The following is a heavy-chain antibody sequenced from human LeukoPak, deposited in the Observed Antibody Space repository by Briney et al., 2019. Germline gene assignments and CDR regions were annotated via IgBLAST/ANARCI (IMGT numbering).Heavy chain of an antibody. V-gene: IGHV3-30-3*01. CDR3: ARGASSRDDIAAAGTGSQFDY. J-gene: IGHJ4*02. CDR2: ISYDGSNK. CDR1: GFTFSSYA. D-gene: IGHD6-13*01. Sequence: PGGSLRLSCAASGFTFSSYAMHWVRQAPGKGLEWVAVISYDGSNKYYADSVKGRFTISRDNSKNTLYLQMNSLRAEDTAVYYCARGASSRDDIAAAGTGSQFDYWGQGTLVTVSS.